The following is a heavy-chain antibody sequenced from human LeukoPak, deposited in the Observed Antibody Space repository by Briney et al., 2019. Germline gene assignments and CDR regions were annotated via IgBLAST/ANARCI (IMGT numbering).Heavy chain of an antibody. CDR1: GFTFSSYA. Sequence: PGGSLRLSCAASGFTFSSYAMPWVRQAPGKGLEWVAVISYDGSNKCYADSVKGRFTISRDNSKNTLYLQMNSLRAEDTAVYYCARQFRLRFLEWLLFPDYWGQGTLVTVSS. J-gene: IGHJ4*02. CDR2: ISYDGSNK. V-gene: IGHV3-30-3*01. D-gene: IGHD3-3*01. CDR3: ARQFRLRFLEWLLFPDY.